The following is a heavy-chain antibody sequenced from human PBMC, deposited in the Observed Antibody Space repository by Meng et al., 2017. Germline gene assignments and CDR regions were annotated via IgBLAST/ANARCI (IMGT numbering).Heavy chain of an antibody. CDR1: GGSISSSSYY. Sequence: SETLSLTCTVSGGSISSSSYYWGWIRQPPGKGLEWIVSIYYSGSTYYNPSLKSRVTISVDTPKNQFSLKLTSVTAADTAVYYCARDLVAGTGVSAFDIWGQGTMVTVSS. V-gene: IGHV4-39*07. J-gene: IGHJ3*02. D-gene: IGHD6-13*01. CDR2: IYYSGST. CDR3: ARDLVAGTGVSAFDI.